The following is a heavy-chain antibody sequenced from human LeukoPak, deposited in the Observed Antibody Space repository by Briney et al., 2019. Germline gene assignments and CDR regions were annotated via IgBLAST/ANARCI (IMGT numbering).Heavy chain of an antibody. CDR1: GGSISSYY. D-gene: IGHD6-13*01. CDR3: ARAYSSSRFNWFDP. CDR2: IYTSGST. V-gene: IGHV4-4*07. Sequence: PSETLSLTCTVSGGSISSYYWSWIRQPAGKGLEWVGRIYTSGSTNYNPSLKRRVTMSVDTSKNQFSLKLSSVTAADTAVYYCARAYSSSRFNWFDPWGQGTLVTVSS. J-gene: IGHJ5*02.